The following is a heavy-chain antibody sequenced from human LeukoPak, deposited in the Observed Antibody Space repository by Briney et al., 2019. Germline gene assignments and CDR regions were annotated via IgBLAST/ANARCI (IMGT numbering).Heavy chain of an antibody. CDR3: AKDVKAGSAAGTVDY. CDR2: ISYDGSNK. Sequence: GGSLRLSCAASGFTFSSYGMHWVRQAPGKGLEWVAVISYDGSNKYYTDSVKGRFTISRDNSKNTLYLQMNSLRAEDTAVYYCAKDVKAGSAAGTVDYWGQGTLVTVSS. J-gene: IGHJ4*02. V-gene: IGHV3-30*18. CDR1: GFTFSSYG. D-gene: IGHD6-13*01.